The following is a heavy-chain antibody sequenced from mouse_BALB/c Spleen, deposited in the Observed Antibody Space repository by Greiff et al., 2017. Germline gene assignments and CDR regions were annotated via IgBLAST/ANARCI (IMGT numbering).Heavy chain of an antibody. CDR3: ARPYDGFDY. J-gene: IGHJ2*01. V-gene: IGHV1S81*02. CDR1: GYTFTSYW. Sequence: QVQLKESGAELVKPGASVKLSCKASGYTFTSYWMHWVKLRPGQGFEWIGEINPSNGGTNYNQKFKDKATLTADKSSSTAYMQLSSLTSEDSAVYYCARPYDGFDYWGQGTTLTVSS. CDR2: INPSNGGT. D-gene: IGHD2-14*01.